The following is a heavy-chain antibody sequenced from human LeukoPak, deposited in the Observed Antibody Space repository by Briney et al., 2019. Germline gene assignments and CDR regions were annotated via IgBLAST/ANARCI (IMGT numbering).Heavy chain of an antibody. J-gene: IGHJ4*02. Sequence: SETLSLTCTVSGGSISSSSYYWGWIRQPPGKGLEWIGSIYYSGSTYYNPSLKSRVTISVDTSKNQFSLKLSSVTAADTAVYCCARQYVAVAGLEQFFDYWGQGTLVTVSS. D-gene: IGHD6-19*01. CDR2: IYYSGST. CDR1: GGSISSSSYY. V-gene: IGHV4-39*01. CDR3: ARQYVAVAGLEQFFDY.